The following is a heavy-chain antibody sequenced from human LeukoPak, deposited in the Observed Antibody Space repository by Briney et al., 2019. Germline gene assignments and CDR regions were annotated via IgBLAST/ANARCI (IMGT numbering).Heavy chain of an antibody. D-gene: IGHD6-13*01. CDR3: ARALHRPDSIAAAGRGA. CDR2: IYYSGST. CDR1: GGSISSYY. Sequence: SETLSLTCTVSGGSISSYYWSWIRQPPGKGLEWIGYIYYSGSTNYNPSLKSRVTISVDTSKNQFSLKLSSVTAADTAVYYCARALHRPDSIAAAGRGAWGQGTLVTVSS. J-gene: IGHJ5*02. V-gene: IGHV4-59*01.